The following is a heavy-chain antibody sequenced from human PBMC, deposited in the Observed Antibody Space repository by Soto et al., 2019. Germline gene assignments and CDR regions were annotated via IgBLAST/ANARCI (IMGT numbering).Heavy chain of an antibody. D-gene: IGHD6-13*01. J-gene: IGHJ5*02. CDR2: IIPILGIA. CDR1: GGTFSSYT. V-gene: IGHV1-69*04. CDR3: ARDQRGGIAAAGINWFDP. Sequence: ASVKVSCKASGGTFSSYTISWVRQAPGQGLEWMGRIIPILGIANYAQKFQGRVTITADKSTSTAYMELSSLRSEDTAVYYCARDQRGGIAAAGINWFDPWGQGTLVTVSS.